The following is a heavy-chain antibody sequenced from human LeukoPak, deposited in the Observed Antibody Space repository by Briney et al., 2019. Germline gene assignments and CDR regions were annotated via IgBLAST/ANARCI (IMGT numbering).Heavy chain of an antibody. D-gene: IGHD6-13*01. CDR1: GYTSTGYY. J-gene: IGHJ5*02. CDR2: INPNSGGT. Sequence: ASVKVSCKASGYTSTGYYMHWVRQAPGQGLEWMGWINPNSGGTNYAQKFQGRVTMTRDTSISTAYMELSRLRSDDTAVYYCARRRIAAAGTFDPWGQGTLVTVSS. V-gene: IGHV1-2*02. CDR3: ARRRIAAAGTFDP.